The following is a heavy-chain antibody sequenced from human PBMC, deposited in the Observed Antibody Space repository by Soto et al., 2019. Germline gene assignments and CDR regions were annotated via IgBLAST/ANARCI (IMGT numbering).Heavy chain of an antibody. V-gene: IGHV3-30-3*01. Sequence: QVQLVESGGGVVQPGRSLRLSCAASGFTFSSYAMHWVRQAPGQGLEWVALISYDGSNKYYADSVKGRFTISRDNSKNTLYLQMNSLRPEDTAVYHCARDQGGTTIYYHGMDVWGKGTTVTVSS. CDR2: ISYDGSNK. CDR3: ARDQGGTTIYYHGMDV. J-gene: IGHJ6*04. D-gene: IGHD1-1*01. CDR1: GFTFSSYA.